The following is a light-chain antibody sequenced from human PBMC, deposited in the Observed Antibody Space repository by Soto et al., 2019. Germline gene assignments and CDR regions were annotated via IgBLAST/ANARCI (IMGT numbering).Light chain of an antibody. CDR1: SSNIGGNS. V-gene: IGLV1-44*01. CDR2: TND. Sequence: QSVLTQPPSASGTPGQRVTISCSGSSSNIGGNSVNWFQQLPGTAPKPLTYTNDLRPSGVPDRFSGAKSGTSASLAISGLQSDDEADYYCAAWDDSLIGYVFGTGTKLTVL. CDR3: AAWDDSLIGYV. J-gene: IGLJ1*01.